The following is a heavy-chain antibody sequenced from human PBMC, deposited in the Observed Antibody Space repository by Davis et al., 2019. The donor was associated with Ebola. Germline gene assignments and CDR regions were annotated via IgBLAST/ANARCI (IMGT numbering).Heavy chain of an antibody. D-gene: IGHD3-10*01. J-gene: IGHJ4*02. CDR2: VILKSGAT. Sequence: ASVKVSCKASGYTFTDYNIHWMRQAPGQGLEWLGRVILKSGATNYAQKFQGRVTMTRDTSISTVYMELSSLRYDDTAVYYCARGGGSTQSGIDYWGQGNLVTVSS. CDR1: GYTFTDYN. CDR3: ARGGGSTQSGIDY. V-gene: IGHV1-2*06.